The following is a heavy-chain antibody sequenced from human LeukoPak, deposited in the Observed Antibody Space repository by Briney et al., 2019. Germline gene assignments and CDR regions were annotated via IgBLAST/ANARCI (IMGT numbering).Heavy chain of an antibody. CDR3: ARGAYYDFWSGYYTAEDVLFDY. CDR2: IYYSGGT. J-gene: IGHJ4*02. V-gene: IGHV4-31*03. D-gene: IGHD3-3*01. Sequence: SQTLSLTCTVCGGSISSGTYYWSWIRQHPGKGLEWIGYIYYSGGTYYNPSLKSRVLISVDTSKNQFSLKLSSVTAADTAVYYCARGAYYDFWSGYYTAEDVLFDYWGQGTLVTVSS. CDR1: GGSISSGTYY.